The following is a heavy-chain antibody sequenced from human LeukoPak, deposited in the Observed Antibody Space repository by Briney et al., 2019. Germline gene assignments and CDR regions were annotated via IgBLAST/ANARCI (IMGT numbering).Heavy chain of an antibody. J-gene: IGHJ4*02. Sequence: GGSLRLSCAASGFTFSSYTLNWVRRAPGKGLQWVSSITGSGSYIYYADSVKGRFTISRDNAKDSLYLQVNSLRAEDTAVYYCVRGGYCTSGTCLFDYWGLGTLVTVSS. CDR2: ITGSGSYI. CDR3: VRGGYCTSGTCLFDY. CDR1: GFTFSSYT. D-gene: IGHD2-8*01. V-gene: IGHV3-21*01.